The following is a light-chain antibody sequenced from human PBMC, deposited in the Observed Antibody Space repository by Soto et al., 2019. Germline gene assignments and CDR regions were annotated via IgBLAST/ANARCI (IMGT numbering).Light chain of an antibody. CDR3: QQADSFPLT. CDR2: GAS. CDR1: QDISSL. J-gene: IGKJ4*01. V-gene: IGKV1D-12*01. Sequence: DIQMTQSPSSVSASIGDRVTITCRASQDISSLLAWYQQKPGKAPKLLIYGASTLQSGVPSRFSGSGSGTHFTLTISSLQPEDFATSFCQQADSFPLTFGGGTKVDIK.